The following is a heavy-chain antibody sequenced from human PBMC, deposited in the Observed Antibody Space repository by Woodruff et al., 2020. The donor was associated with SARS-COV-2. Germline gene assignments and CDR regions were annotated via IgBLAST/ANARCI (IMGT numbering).Heavy chain of an antibody. Sequence: KGRFTISRDNSKNTLYLQMNSLRAEDTAVYYCARGPAGKGWSDYWGQGTLVTVSS. J-gene: IGHJ4*02. D-gene: IGHD6-13*01. V-gene: IGHV3-30*01. CDR3: ARGPAGKGWSDY.